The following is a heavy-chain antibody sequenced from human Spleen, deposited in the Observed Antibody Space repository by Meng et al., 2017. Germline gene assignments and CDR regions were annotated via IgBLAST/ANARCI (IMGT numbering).Heavy chain of an antibody. V-gene: IGHV4-61*08. D-gene: IGHD6-6*01. CDR1: GGSVNSVGYY. Sequence: SETLSLTCTVSGGSVNSVGYYWTWIRQPPGKGLEWIGYIYYGGTSNHNPSLKSRVTISLGTSKNQFSLILGSVTAADTAVYYCARRSSSSSFSYYFDYWARGPL. J-gene: IGHJ4*02. CDR2: IYYGGTS. CDR3: ARRSSSSSFSYYFDY.